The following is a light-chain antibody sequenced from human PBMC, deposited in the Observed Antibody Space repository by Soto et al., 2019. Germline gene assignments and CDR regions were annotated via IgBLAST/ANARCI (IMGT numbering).Light chain of an antibody. Sequence: EIVMTQSPATLSVSPGERATLSCRASQNINNDLAWYQQKPGQAPRLFIYDVSTRATGFPARFSGSGSGTEFTLTISSLQSEDFAVYYCQQYNDWPRTFGQGTKVEIK. V-gene: IGKV3-15*01. CDR3: QQYNDWPRT. CDR1: QNINND. J-gene: IGKJ1*01. CDR2: DVS.